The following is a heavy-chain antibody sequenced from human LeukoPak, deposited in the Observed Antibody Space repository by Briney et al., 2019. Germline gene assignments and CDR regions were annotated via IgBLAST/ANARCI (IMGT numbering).Heavy chain of an antibody. CDR3: ARGRPIFGVVIIPGLNWFDP. V-gene: IGHV1-18*01. CDR1: GYTFTSYG. CDR2: ISAYNGNT. D-gene: IGHD3-3*01. Sequence: GASVKVSCKASGYTFTSYGISWVRQAPGQGLEWMGWISAYNGNTNYAQKLQGRVTMTTDTSTSTAYMELRSLRSDDTAVYYCARGRPIFGVVIIPGLNWFDPWGQGTLVIVSA. J-gene: IGHJ5*02.